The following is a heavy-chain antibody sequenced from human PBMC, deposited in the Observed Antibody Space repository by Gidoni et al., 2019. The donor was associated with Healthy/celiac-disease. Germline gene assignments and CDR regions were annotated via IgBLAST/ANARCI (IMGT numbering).Heavy chain of an antibody. CDR2: IYPGDSDT. J-gene: IGHJ4*02. D-gene: IGHD2-2*02. CDR1: GYSFTSYW. V-gene: IGHV5-51*01. CDR3: ARAVGCSSTSCYTKYYFDY. Sequence: KISCKGSGYSFTSYWIGWVRQMPRKGLEWMWIIYPGDSDTRYSPSFQGQVTISADKSISTAYLQWSSLKASDTAMYYCARAVGCSSTSCYTKYYFDYWGQGTLVTVSS.